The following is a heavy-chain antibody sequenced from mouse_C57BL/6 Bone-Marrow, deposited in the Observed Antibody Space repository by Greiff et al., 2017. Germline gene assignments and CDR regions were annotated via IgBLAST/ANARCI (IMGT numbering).Heavy chain of an antibody. D-gene: IGHD2-2*01. V-gene: IGHV5-17*01. Sequence: EVMFLESGGGLVKPGGSLKLSCAASGFTFSDYGMHWVRQAPGKGLEWVAYISSGSSTIYYEDTVKGRFTIDRDNAKNTLFLHRTSLRSAATDMYDCARGGYPNYYGMDYWGQGTSVTVSA. CDR1: GFTFSDYG. J-gene: IGHJ4*01. CDR3: ARGGYPNYYGMDY. CDR2: ISSGSSTI.